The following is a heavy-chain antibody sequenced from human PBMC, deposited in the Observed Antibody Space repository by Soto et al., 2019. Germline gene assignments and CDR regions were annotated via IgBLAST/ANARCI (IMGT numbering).Heavy chain of an antibody. CDR3: ARDLLLCRSSARVDY. Sequence: ASVKVSCKASGYTFTNYYIHWVRQAPGQGLEWMGIINATGGGTSYAQKLQGRVTMTRDTSTSTVYMELSSLRSEDTAVYYCARDLLLCRSSARVDYWGQRSLVTVSS. CDR1: GYTFTNYY. V-gene: IGHV1-46*03. J-gene: IGHJ4*02. D-gene: IGHD6-6*01. CDR2: INATGGGT.